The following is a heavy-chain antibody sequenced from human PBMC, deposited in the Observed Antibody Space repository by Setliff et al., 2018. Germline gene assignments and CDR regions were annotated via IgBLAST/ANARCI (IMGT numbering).Heavy chain of an antibody. CDR3: ARGRMRGSCSGPSCTYDPFDI. Sequence: SETLSLTCIVSGGSISGYYWGWIRQPPGKGLEWIGSIYHSGSSYYNPSLRSRVTISVDTSKNQFSLILRSVTAADTAVYYCARGRMRGSCSGPSCTYDPFDIWGQGTPVTVSS. V-gene: IGHV4-39*07. J-gene: IGHJ3*02. D-gene: IGHD2-2*01. CDR1: GGSISGYY. CDR2: IYHSGSS.